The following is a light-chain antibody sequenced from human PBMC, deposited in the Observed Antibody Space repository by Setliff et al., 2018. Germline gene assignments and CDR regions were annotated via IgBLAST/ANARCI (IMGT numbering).Light chain of an antibody. J-gene: IGLJ1*01. CDR2: DVS. Sequence: QSVLTQPASVSGSPGQSITISCTGTSGDVGGCDYVSWYQQHPGKAPKLMIYDVSNRPSGVSNRFSGSKSGNTASLTISGLQAEDEADYYCGSYTSINTLLYIFGTGTKVTVL. CDR1: SGDVGGCDY. CDR3: GSYTSINTLLYI. V-gene: IGLV2-14*01.